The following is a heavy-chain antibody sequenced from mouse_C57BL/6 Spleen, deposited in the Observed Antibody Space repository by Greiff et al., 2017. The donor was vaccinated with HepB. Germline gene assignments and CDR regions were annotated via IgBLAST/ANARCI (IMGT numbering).Heavy chain of an antibody. CDR2: SRNKANDYTT. Sequence: EVMLVESGGGLVQSGRSLRLSCATSGFTFSDFYMEWVRQAPGKGLEWIAASRNKANDYTTEYSASVKGRFIVSRDTSQSILYLQMNALRAEDTAIYYCAREPITGDWYFDVWGTGTTVTVSS. J-gene: IGHJ1*03. CDR1: GFTFSDFY. D-gene: IGHD4-1*01. CDR3: AREPITGDWYFDV. V-gene: IGHV7-1*01.